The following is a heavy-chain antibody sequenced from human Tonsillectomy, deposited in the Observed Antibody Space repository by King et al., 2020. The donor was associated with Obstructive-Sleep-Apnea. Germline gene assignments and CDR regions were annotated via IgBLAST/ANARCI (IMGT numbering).Heavy chain of an antibody. CDR1: GYTFTNYG. CDR3: ARDRWELPEYFDY. J-gene: IGHJ4*02. V-gene: IGHV1-18*01. CDR2: ISAYNGNT. D-gene: IGHD1-26*01. Sequence: VQLVQSGAEVKKPGASVKVSCKASGYTFTNYGISWVRQAPGKGLEGMGWISAYNGNTDYAQTLQGRVTMTTDTSTSTAYMELRSLRSDDTAVYYCARDRWELPEYFDYWGQGTLVTVSS.